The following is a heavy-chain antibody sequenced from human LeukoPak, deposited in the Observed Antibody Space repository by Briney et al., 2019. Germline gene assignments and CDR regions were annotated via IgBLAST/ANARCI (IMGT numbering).Heavy chain of an antibody. D-gene: IGHD3-9*01. Sequence: GASVKVSCKASGYTFTGYYMHWVRQAPGQGLEWMGWINPNSGGTNYAQKFQGRVTMTRDTSISTAYMELSRLRSDDTAVYYCVRGSPYYDILTGNHLDYWGQGTLVTVSS. CDR3: VRGSPYYDILTGNHLDY. V-gene: IGHV1-2*02. CDR2: INPNSGGT. J-gene: IGHJ4*02. CDR1: GYTFTGYY.